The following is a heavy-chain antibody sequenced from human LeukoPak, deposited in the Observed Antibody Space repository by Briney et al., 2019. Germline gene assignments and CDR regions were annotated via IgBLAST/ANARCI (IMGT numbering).Heavy chain of an antibody. Sequence: GGSLRLSCVASGFTFGKYWMSWVRQAPGKGLEWVANMKQDGSEKYYVDSVKGRFTISRDNAKNSLYLQMNSLRAEDTAVYYCARVQRGGHNFLRTQEGVYYFDYWGQGTLVTVSS. CDR2: MKQDGSEK. D-gene: IGHD3-10*01. CDR1: GFTFGKYW. CDR3: ARVQRGGHNFLRTQEGVYYFDY. V-gene: IGHV3-7*03. J-gene: IGHJ4*02.